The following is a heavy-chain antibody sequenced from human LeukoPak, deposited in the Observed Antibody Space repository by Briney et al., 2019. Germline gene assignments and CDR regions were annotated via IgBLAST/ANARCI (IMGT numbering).Heavy chain of an antibody. CDR1: GGSISSSFW. CDR3: ARDVWFGAGRTFDY. V-gene: IGHV4-4*02. J-gene: IGHJ4*02. Sequence: PSGTLSLTCAVSGGSISSSFWWSWVRQPPGKGLEWIGRIYTSGSTNYNPSLKSRVTISVDTSKNQFSLKLSSVTAADTAVYYCARDVWFGAGRTFDYWGQGTLVTVSS. D-gene: IGHD3-10*01. CDR2: IYTSGST.